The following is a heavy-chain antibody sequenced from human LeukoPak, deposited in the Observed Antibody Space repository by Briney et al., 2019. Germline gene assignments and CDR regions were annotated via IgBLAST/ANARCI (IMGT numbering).Heavy chain of an antibody. Sequence: PGGSLRLSCAASGVTLSSYAMSWVRQAPGKGLEWVSAITGSGGSTYYADSVKGRFTISRDNSKNTLYLQMNRLRAEDTVVYYCAKDIVVVPAAIVFDYWGQGTLVTVSS. CDR1: GVTLSSYA. CDR3: AKDIVVVPAAIVFDY. CDR2: ITGSGGST. V-gene: IGHV3-23*01. J-gene: IGHJ4*02. D-gene: IGHD2-2*01.